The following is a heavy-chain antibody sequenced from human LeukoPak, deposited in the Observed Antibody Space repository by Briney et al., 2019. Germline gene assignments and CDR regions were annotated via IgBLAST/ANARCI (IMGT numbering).Heavy chain of an antibody. CDR2: IYYSGST. CDR1: GGSISGYY. V-gene: IGHV4-59*08. J-gene: IGHJ4*02. CDR3: ARRYSGTYWDS. D-gene: IGHD1-26*01. Sequence: PSETLSLTCTVSGGSISGYYWSWIRQPPGKGLEWIGYIYYSGSTNYNPSLKSRVTVSVDTSKNQFSLKLSSVTAADTAVYYCARRYSGTYWDSWGQGTLVTVSS.